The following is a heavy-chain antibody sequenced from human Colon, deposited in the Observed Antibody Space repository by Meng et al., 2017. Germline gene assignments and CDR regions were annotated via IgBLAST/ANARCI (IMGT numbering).Heavy chain of an antibody. CDR2: IEKDGSEK. Sequence: GESLKISCSASGFPFSDYWMAWVRQAPGEGLEWVAKIEKDGSEKYYVDSVKGRFTISRDNAKNSLYLQMNSLRAEDTAVYYCARDAAASGNYNGNIWGQGTLVTVSS. J-gene: IGHJ4*02. D-gene: IGHD1-26*01. CDR3: ARDAAASGNYNGNI. CDR1: GFPFSDYW. V-gene: IGHV3-7*01.